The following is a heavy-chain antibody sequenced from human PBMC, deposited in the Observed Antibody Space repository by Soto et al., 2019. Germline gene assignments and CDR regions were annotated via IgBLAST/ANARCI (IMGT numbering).Heavy chain of an antibody. CDR2: ISYDGSNK. V-gene: IGHV3-30-3*01. D-gene: IGHD4-4*01. Sequence: QVQLVESGGGVVQPGRSLRLSCAASGFTFSSYAMHWVRQAPGKGLEWVAVISYDGSNKYYADSVKGRFTISRDNSXNXLXXHINRLRAEDTAVYYCARDLHHYSNYRYYYYVMDVLGQGTTVTVSS. J-gene: IGHJ6*02. CDR3: ARDLHHYSNYRYYYYVMDV. CDR1: GFTFSSYA.